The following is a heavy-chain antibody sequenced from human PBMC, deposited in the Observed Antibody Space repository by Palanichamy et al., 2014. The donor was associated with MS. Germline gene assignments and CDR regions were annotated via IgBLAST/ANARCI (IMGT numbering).Heavy chain of an antibody. V-gene: IGHV3-30*04. Sequence: QVQLVESGGGVVQPGRSLRLSCAASGFTFSNYAMHWVRQAPGKGLEWVAVISYDGSNKYYADSVKGRFTISRDNSKSTLYLQMNSLRAEDTAVYYCARPLAYSGSYFDYWGQGTLVTVSS. D-gene: IGHD1-26*01. CDR3: ARPLAYSGSYFDY. CDR2: ISYDGSNK. J-gene: IGHJ4*02. CDR1: GFTFSNYA.